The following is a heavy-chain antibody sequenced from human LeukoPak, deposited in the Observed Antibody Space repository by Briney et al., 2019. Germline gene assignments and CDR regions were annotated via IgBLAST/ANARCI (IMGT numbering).Heavy chain of an antibody. CDR2: IYYSGST. J-gene: IGHJ4*02. D-gene: IGHD5-24*01. CDR1: GGSISSYY. V-gene: IGHV4-59*01. CDR3: ARDRDGWAD. Sequence: KPSETLSLTCTVPGGSISSYYWSWIRQPPGKGLEWIGYIYYSGSTNYNPSLKSRVTISVDTSKNQFSLKLSSVTAADTAVYYCARDRDGWADWGQGTLVTVSS.